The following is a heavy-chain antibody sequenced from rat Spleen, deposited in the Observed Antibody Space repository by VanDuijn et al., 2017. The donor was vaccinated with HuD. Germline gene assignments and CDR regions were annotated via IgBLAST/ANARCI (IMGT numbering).Heavy chain of an antibody. V-gene: IGHV2-30*01. CDR3: AREGPFNPFAY. J-gene: IGHJ3*01. CDR2: IWTGGNT. Sequence: QVQLKESGPGLVQPSQTLSLTCTVSGFSLNSYNVHWVRQPTGKGLEWMGVIWTGGNTDSSSALKSRLNITRETSRSQVLLKMNSLQTEDTAMYFCAREGPFNPFAYWGQGTLVTVSS. CDR1: GFSLNSYN. D-gene: IGHD1-3*01.